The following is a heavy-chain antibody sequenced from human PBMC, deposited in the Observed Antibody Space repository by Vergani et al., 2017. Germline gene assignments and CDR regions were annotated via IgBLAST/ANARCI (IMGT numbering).Heavy chain of an antibody. CDR2: IYYSGST. CDR1: GGSISSSSYY. CDR3: ARGTPFGMFDS. D-gene: IGHD1-7*01. J-gene: IGHJ4*02. V-gene: IGHV4-39*01. Sequence: QLQLQESGPGLVKPSETLSLTCTVSGGSISSSSYYWGWIRQPPGKGLEWIGSIYYSGSTYYNPSLKSRVTISVDTSKNQFSLKLSSVTAADTAVYFCARGTPFGMFDSWGRGILVSVSS.